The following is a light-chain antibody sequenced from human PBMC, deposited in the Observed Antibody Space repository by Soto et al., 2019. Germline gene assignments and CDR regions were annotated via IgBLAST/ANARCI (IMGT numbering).Light chain of an antibody. CDR3: QQGHNLPLT. CDR2: GAS. V-gene: IGKV3-15*01. CDR1: QSINSE. Sequence: EIVRTQSPATLSLSPGERAALSCRASQSINSELAWYQQKPGQPPRLLIYGASTRATGVPARFTGSESGSEFTLTISGLQSEDFAVYYCQQGHNLPLTFGQGTRLEI. J-gene: IGKJ2*01.